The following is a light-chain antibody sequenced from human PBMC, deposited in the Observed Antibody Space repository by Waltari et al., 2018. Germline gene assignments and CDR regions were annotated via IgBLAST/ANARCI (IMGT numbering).Light chain of an antibody. Sequence: QSALTQPASVSGSPGQSITISCSGTDSDVGAYDFVSWYQQHPGKAPHLISYEVSNRPSGISIRFSASTSGNTASLTISGLQAEDEADYYCSSYTTSSAPGVFGTGTRVTVL. V-gene: IGLV2-14*01. CDR3: SSYTTSSAPGV. CDR2: EVS. CDR1: DSDVGAYDF. J-gene: IGLJ1*01.